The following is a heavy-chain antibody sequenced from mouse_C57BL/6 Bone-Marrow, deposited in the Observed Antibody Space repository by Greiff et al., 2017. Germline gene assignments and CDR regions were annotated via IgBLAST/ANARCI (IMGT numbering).Heavy chain of an antibody. CDR2: IFPGSGST. V-gene: IGHV1-75*01. CDR3: ERDYGRSLYFDY. D-gene: IGHD1-1*01. J-gene: IGHJ2*01. Sequence: QVQLQQSGPELVKPGASVKISCKASGYTFTDYYINWVKQRPGQGLEWIGWIFPGSGSTYYNEKFKGQATLTVDKASSTAYMLLSSLTSEDSAVYFCERDYGRSLYFDYWGQGTTLTVSS. CDR1: GYTFTDYY.